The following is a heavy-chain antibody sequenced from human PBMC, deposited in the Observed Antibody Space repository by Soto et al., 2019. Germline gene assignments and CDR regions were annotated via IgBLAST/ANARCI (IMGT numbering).Heavy chain of an antibody. CDR1: GYTFNSHG. CDR3: ARGVSTTWYEPIDY. J-gene: IGHJ4*02. D-gene: IGHD6-13*01. CDR2: ISTYNGNT. V-gene: IGHV1-18*04. Sequence: ASVKVSCKASGYTFNSHGITWVRQAPGHGLEWMGWISTYNGNTNYAQKLQGRVSMTTDTSTSTAYMDLRSLRSDDTAVYYCARGVSTTWYEPIDYWGQGTLVTVTS.